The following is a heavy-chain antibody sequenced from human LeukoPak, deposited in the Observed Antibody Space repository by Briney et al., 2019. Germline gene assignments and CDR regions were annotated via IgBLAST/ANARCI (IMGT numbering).Heavy chain of an antibody. CDR3: AKDRPTVVTRRHYFDY. Sequence: GGSLRLSCAASGFTFSNYNMNWVRQAPGKGLEWVSSISSSTSYKNYVDSVKGRFTISRDNSKNTLYLQMNSLRAEDTAVYYCAKDRPTVVTRRHYFDYWGQGILVTVSS. J-gene: IGHJ4*02. V-gene: IGHV3-21*04. CDR1: GFTFSNYN. CDR2: ISSSTSYK. D-gene: IGHD4-23*01.